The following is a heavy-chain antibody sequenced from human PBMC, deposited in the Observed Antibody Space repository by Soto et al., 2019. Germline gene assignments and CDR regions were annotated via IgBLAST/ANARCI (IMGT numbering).Heavy chain of an antibody. D-gene: IGHD6-13*01. CDR2: INPSGGST. V-gene: IGHV1-46*01. Sequence: QVQLVQSGAEVKKPGASVKGSCKASGYTFTSYYMHWVRQAPGQGLEWMGVINPSGGSTTYAQKFQGGVTMTSDTSTSTVYMELSSLRSEDTAVYYCAREGYSSSWYGVGSDYWGQGTLVAVSS. CDR3: AREGYSSSWYGVGSDY. CDR1: GYTFTSYY. J-gene: IGHJ4*02.